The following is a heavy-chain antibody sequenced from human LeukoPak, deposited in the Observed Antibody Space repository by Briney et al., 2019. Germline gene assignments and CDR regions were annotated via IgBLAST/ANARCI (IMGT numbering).Heavy chain of an antibody. CDR2: ISAYNGNT. J-gene: IGHJ3*02. Sequence: ASVKVSCKASGYTFTSYDINWVRQAPGQGLEWMGWISAYNGNTNYAQKLQGRVTMTTDTSTSTVYMELRSLRSDDTAVYYCARTSHRGADAFDIWGQGTLVTVSS. D-gene: IGHD3-10*01. CDR3: ARTSHRGADAFDI. CDR1: GYTFTSYD. V-gene: IGHV1-18*01.